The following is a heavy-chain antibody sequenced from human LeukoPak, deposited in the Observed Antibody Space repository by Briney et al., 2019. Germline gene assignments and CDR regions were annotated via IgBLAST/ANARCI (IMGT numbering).Heavy chain of an antibody. Sequence: HWASVKVSCKASGYTFTSYDINWVRQATGQGLEWMGWMNPNSGNTGYAQKFRGRVTMTRNTSISTAYMELSSLRSEDTAVYYCAESKIKRAVRGGYYYYYMDVWGKGTTVTVSS. CDR2: MNPNSGNT. CDR3: AESKIKRAVRGGYYYYYMDV. D-gene: IGHD3-10*01. J-gene: IGHJ6*03. V-gene: IGHV1-8*01. CDR1: GYTFTSYD.